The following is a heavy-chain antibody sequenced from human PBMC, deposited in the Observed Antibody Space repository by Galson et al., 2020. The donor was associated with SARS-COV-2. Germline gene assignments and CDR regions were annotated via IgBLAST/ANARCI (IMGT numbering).Heavy chain of an antibody. CDR1: GFTFSSYA. D-gene: IGHD5-18*01. CDR3: AREFVYSYPFDY. CDR2: ISYDGSNK. Sequence: GGSLRLSCAASGFTFSSYAMHWVRQAPGKGLEWVAVISYDGSNKYYADSVKGRFTISRDNSKNTLYLQMNSLRAEDTAVYYCAREFVYSYPFDYWGQGTLVTVSS. V-gene: IGHV3-30*01. J-gene: IGHJ4*02.